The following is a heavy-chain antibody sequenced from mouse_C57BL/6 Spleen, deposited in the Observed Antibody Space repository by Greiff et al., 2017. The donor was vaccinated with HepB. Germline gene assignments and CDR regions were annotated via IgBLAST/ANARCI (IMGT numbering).Heavy chain of an antibody. D-gene: IGHD2-3*01. CDR1: GFTFSDYG. CDR2: ISSGSSTI. J-gene: IGHJ3*01. CDR3: ARDDGYYSTWFAY. Sequence: EVMLVESGGGLVKPGGSLKLSCAASGFTFSDYGMHWVRQAPEKGLEWVAYISSGSSTIYYADTVKGRFTISRDNAKNTLFLQMTSLRSEDTAMYYCARDDGYYSTWFAYWGQRTLVTVSA. V-gene: IGHV5-17*01.